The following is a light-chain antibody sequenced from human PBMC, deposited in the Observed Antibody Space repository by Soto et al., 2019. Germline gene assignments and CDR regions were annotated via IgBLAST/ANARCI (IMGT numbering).Light chain of an antibody. J-gene: IGLJ2*01. V-gene: IGLV2-14*01. Sequence: QCALTQPASVSGSPGQSITISCTGTSSDVGGYDYVSWYQQHPGKAPKLMIYEVSNRRPGVSDRFSGSKSGNTASLTISGLQAGDEADYYCSSYTSITTLVFGGGTKVTVL. CDR1: SSDVGGYDY. CDR3: SSYTSITTLV. CDR2: EVS.